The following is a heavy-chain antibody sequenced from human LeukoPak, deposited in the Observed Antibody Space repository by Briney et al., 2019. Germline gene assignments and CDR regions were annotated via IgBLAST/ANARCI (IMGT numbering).Heavy chain of an antibody. CDR2: IIPIFGVT. D-gene: IGHD2-21*02. J-gene: IGHJ4*02. CDR1: GDIFNSFT. V-gene: IGHV1-69*10. CDR3: AKRASDYYFDY. Sequence: GASVKVSCKASGDIFNSFTISWVRQAPGQGLEWMGGIIPIFGVTNYAQKFQGRVTITADKSTSTVYMELSSLRAEDTAVYFCAKRASDYYFDYWGQGTLVTVSS.